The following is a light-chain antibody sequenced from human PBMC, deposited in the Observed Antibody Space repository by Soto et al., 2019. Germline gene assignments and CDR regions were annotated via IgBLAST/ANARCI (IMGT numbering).Light chain of an antibody. V-gene: IGLV1-40*01. Sequence: QSVLTQPPSVSGAPGQRVTISCTGSSSNIGAGYDVHWYQQLPGTAPKLLIFANTNRPSGVPDRFSGSKSGTSASLAITGLQAEDEADYYCCSYAGRNTVIFGGGTKLTVL. CDR3: CSYAGRNTVI. CDR1: SSNIGAGYD. CDR2: ANT. J-gene: IGLJ2*01.